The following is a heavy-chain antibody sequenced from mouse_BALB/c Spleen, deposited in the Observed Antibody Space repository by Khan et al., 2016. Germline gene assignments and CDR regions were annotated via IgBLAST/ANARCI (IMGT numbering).Heavy chain of an antibody. CDR3: RRSTINA. CDR2: TDPANGNT. CDR1: GYNIKDIY. J-gene: IGHJ2*01. V-gene: IGHV14-3*02. Sequence: EVQLQESGAELVKPAASLKLSCTASGYNIKDIYIHWVKQRPEKGLERIRRTDPANGNTKYDPKFQGKATITADTSSNTAYLQLSSLTSEDTAVSYCRRSTINAWGHGTTLTVSS.